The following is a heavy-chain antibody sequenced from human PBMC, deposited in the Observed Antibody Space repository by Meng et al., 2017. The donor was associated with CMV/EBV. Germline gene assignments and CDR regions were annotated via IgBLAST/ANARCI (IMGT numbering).Heavy chain of an antibody. CDR1: GGSISSGDYY. CDR3: ARVTSRVAGAFDY. D-gene: IGHD1-14*01. CDR2: IYYSGST. Sequence: LQEPGPGLVKPSPTLSLPFTVAGGSISSGDYYWSWISQPPGKGLEWIGYIYYSGSTYYNPSLKSRVTISVDTSKNQFSLKLSSVTAADTAVYYCARVTSRVAGAFDYWGQGTLVTVSS. V-gene: IGHV4-30-4*08. J-gene: IGHJ4*02.